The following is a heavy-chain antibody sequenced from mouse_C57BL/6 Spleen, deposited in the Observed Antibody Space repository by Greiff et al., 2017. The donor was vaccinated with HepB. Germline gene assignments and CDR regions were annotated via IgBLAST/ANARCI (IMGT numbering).Heavy chain of an antibody. CDR3: ARETTVVVRYAMDY. CDR1: GYTFTSYW. D-gene: IGHD1-1*01. V-gene: IGHV1-64*01. Sequence: VQLQESGAELVKPGASVKLSCKASGYTFTSYWMHWVKQRPGQGLEWIGMIHPNSGSTNYNEKFKSKATLTVDKSSSTAYMQLSSLTSEDSAVYYCARETTVVVRYAMDYWGQGTSVTVSS. J-gene: IGHJ4*01. CDR2: IHPNSGST.